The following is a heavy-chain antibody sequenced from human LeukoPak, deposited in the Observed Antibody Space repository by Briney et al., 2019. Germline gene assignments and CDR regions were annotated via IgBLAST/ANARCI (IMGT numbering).Heavy chain of an antibody. Sequence: GASVKVSCKASGYTFTSYDINWVRQAPGQGLEWMGWINPNSGGTNYAQKFQGRVTMTRDTSISTAYMELSRLRSDDTAVYYCARDYGDYRSPPSDFDYWGQGTLVTVSS. CDR3: ARDYGDYRSPPSDFDY. J-gene: IGHJ4*02. D-gene: IGHD4-17*01. CDR1: GYTFTSYD. V-gene: IGHV1-2*02. CDR2: INPNSGGT.